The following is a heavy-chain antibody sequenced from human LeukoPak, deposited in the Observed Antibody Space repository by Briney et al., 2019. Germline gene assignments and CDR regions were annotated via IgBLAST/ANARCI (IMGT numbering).Heavy chain of an antibody. Sequence: ASVKVSCKASGGTFSSYTISWVRQAPGQGLEWMGRIIPILGIANYAQKFQGRVTITADKSTSTAYMELSSLRSEDTAVYYCARAPSDYYDSSGYGWSDPWGQGTLVTVSS. V-gene: IGHV1-69*02. CDR3: ARAPSDYYDSSGYGWSDP. D-gene: IGHD3-22*01. CDR1: GGTFSSYT. CDR2: IIPILGIA. J-gene: IGHJ5*02.